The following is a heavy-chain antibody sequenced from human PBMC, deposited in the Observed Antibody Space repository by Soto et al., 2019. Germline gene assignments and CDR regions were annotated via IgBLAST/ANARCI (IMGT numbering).Heavy chain of an antibody. Sequence: GGALRLSCAASGFTLSAYEMHWVRQAQGKGLEWVSSISSGGVTISYVESGKGRFTVSRDNAKNSLYLQMRSLRAKDTAIYYCARVIRFLYGMDVWGQGTTVTVSS. CDR3: ARVIRFLYGMDV. CDR1: GFTLSAYE. CDR2: ISSGGVTI. J-gene: IGHJ6*02. V-gene: IGHV3-48*03. D-gene: IGHD3-3*01.